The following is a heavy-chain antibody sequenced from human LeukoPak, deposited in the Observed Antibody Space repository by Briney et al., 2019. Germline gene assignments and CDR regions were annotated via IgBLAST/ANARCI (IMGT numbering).Heavy chain of an antibody. CDR1: GFTVSSNY. D-gene: IGHD2-15*01. J-gene: IGHJ4*02. CDR2: IYSSDST. CDR3: ARGCSGGSCYSAFDY. V-gene: IGHV3-53*05. Sequence: GGSLRLSCAASGFTVSSNYMSWVRQAPGKGLEWVSLIYSSDSTYYADSVKGRFTISRDISKNTLSLQMKSLRPDDTAVYYCARGCSGGSCYSAFDYWGQGTLVTVSS.